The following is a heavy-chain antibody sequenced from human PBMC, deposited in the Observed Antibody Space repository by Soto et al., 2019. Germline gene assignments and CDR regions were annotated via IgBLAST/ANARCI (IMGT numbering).Heavy chain of an antibody. CDR2: VNGDGTRI. CDR1: GFMFNTYW. V-gene: IGHV3-74*01. Sequence: GSLRLSCAASGFMFNTYWMHWVRQAPGKGLVWVSRVNGDGTRINYADSMKGRFTISRDNAKKTLYLQMNSLIVEDTAVYYCTRAGTPSDYYYGMDVWGQGTTVTVSS. J-gene: IGHJ6*02. CDR3: TRAGTPSDYYYGMDV. D-gene: IGHD6-19*01.